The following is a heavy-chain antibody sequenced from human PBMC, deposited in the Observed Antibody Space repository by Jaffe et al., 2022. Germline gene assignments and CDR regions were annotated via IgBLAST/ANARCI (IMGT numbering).Heavy chain of an antibody. CDR3: ARVKGDSGSFDFDY. CDR2: IYYSGST. V-gene: IGHV4-59*01. CDR1: GGSISSYY. J-gene: IGHJ4*02. Sequence: QVQLQESGPGLVKPSETLSLTCTVSGGSISSYYWSWIRQPPGKGLEWIGYIYYSGSTNYNPSLKSRVTISVDTSKNQFSLKLSSVTAADTAVYYCARVKGDSGSFDFDYWGQGTLVTVSS. D-gene: IGHD1-26*01.